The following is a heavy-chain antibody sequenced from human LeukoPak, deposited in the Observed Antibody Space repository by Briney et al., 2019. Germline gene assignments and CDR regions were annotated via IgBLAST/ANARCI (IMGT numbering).Heavy chain of an antibody. J-gene: IGHJ4*02. CDR2: IYTSGST. Sequence: SETLSLTCTVSGGSISSYYRSWIRQPAGKGLEWIGRIYTSGSTNYNPSLKSRVTMSVDTSKNQFSLKLSSVTAADTAVYYCAREGPQDDSSGYPLGYWGQGTLVTVSS. D-gene: IGHD3-22*01. CDR1: GGSISSYY. V-gene: IGHV4-4*07. CDR3: AREGPQDDSSGYPLGY.